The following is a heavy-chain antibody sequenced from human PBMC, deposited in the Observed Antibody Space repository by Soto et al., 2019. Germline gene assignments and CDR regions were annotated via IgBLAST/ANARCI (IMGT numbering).Heavy chain of an antibody. CDR3: ARYPPDHFDH. V-gene: IGHV4-31*03. CDR2: IYYSGST. J-gene: IGHJ4*02. Sequence: SQTLSLTCTVFGGCISSGGYYWSSIRQHPGKGLEWIGYIYYSGSTYYNPSLKSRVTISVDASKNQFSLKLSSVTAADTAVYYCARYPPDHFDHWGQGTLVTVSS. CDR1: GGCISSGGYY.